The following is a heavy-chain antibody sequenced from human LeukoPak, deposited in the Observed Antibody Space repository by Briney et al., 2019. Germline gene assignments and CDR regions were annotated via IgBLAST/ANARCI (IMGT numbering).Heavy chain of an antibody. J-gene: IGHJ4*02. Sequence: GGSLRLSCAASGFTFSRYGMSWVRQAPGKGLEWVSAISGSGGSTYYADSVKGRFTISRDNSKNTLYLQMNSLRAEDTAVYYCAREKIVPGLFDYWGQGTLVTVSS. CDR2: ISGSGGST. CDR1: GFTFSRYG. CDR3: AREKIVPGLFDY. D-gene: IGHD2-8*01. V-gene: IGHV3-23*01.